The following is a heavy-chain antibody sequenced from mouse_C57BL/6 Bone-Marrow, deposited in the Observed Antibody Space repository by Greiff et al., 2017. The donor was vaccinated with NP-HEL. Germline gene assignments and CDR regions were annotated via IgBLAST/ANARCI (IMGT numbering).Heavy chain of an antibody. V-gene: IGHV2-9-1*01. Sequence: QVQLQQSGPGLVAPSQSLSITCTVSGFSLTSYAISWVRQPPGKGLEWLGVIWTGGGTNYNSALKSRLSISKDNSKSKVFLKMNRLQTDDTARYYCASSSGRLYAMDYWGQGTSVTVSS. CDR3: ASSSGRLYAMDY. J-gene: IGHJ4*01. CDR2: IWTGGGT. CDR1: GFSLTSYA. D-gene: IGHD4-1*01.